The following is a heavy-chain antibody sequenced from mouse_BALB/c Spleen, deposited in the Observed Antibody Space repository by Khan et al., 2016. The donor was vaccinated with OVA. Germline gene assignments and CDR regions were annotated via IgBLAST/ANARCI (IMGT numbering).Heavy chain of an antibody. CDR3: AGGGAAFYRNDGGAMDY. CDR2: INTHSGVP. D-gene: IGHD2-14*01. V-gene: IGHV9-4*02. CDR1: GYTFTTAG. Sequence: QIQLVQSGPELKKPGETVRISCKASGYTFTTAGMQWVQKMPGKGLKWIGWINTHSGVPKYAEDFKGRFAFSLETSASTVYLQITNLKNEDTATXCCAGGGAAFYRNDGGAMDYWGQGTSVTVSA. J-gene: IGHJ4*01.